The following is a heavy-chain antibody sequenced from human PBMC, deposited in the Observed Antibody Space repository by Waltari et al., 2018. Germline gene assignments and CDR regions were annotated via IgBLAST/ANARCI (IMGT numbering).Heavy chain of an antibody. CDR1: GFTFSSYW. CDR2: IKQDGSEK. Sequence: EVQLVESGGGLVQPGGSLRLSCAASGFTFSSYWMSWVRQAPGKGLEWVANIKQDGSEKYYVDSVKGRFTISRDNAKNSLYLQMNSLRAEDTAVYYCARVIKPSRRDGYNLYYFDYWGQGTLVTVSS. J-gene: IGHJ4*02. D-gene: IGHD5-12*01. V-gene: IGHV3-7*01. CDR3: ARVIKPSRRDGYNLYYFDY.